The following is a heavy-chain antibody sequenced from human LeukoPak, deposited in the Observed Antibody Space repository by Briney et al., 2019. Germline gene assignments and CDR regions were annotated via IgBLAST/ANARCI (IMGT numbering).Heavy chain of an antibody. Sequence: GGSLRLSCAASGFTFSSYGMHWVRQAPGKGLEWVAVIWYDGSNKYYADSVKGRFTISRDNSKNTLYLQMNSLRAEDTAVYYVAREPGSNYDFGSGRRTLWYSFAYWAREPWSPSPQ. CDR1: GFTFSSYG. CDR2: IWYDGSNK. CDR3: AREPGSNYDFGSGRRTLWYSFAY. D-gene: IGHD3-3*01. V-gene: IGHV3-33*01. J-gene: IGHJ4*02.